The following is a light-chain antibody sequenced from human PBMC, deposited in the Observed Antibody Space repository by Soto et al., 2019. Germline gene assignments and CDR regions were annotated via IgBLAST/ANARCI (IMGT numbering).Light chain of an antibody. CDR3: QQDSNYSPWT. J-gene: IGKJ1*01. CDR2: DAS. Sequence: IQMTQSPSTLSASVGDRVTITCRASQTLSNWLAWYQQKPGKAPKLLIYDASSLQSGVPSRFSGSGSGTEFTLTISSLQPDDFATYYCQQDSNYSPWTFGQGTNVEIK. CDR1: QTLSNW. V-gene: IGKV1-5*01.